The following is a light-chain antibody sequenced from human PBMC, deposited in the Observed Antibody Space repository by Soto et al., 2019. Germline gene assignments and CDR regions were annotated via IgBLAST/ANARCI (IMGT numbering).Light chain of an antibody. CDR3: QQYYTTPLT. Sequence: DIVMTQSPDSLAVSLGERATIYCKSSQSVLYSSNNKNYLAWYQQKPGQPPKLLIYWASTRESGVTDRFSGSGSGTDFTLTISSLQTEDVAVYYCQQYYTTPLTFGGGTKVEIK. CDR1: QSVLYSSNNKNY. V-gene: IGKV4-1*01. J-gene: IGKJ4*01. CDR2: WAS.